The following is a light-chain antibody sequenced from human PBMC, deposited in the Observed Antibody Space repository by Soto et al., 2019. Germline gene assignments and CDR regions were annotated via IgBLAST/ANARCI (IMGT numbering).Light chain of an antibody. V-gene: IGKV3-11*01. Sequence: EIVLTQSPATLSLSPGERATLSCRASQRVSSYLAWYQQKPGQAPRLLIYDASNRATGIPARLSGSGSGTDFTLPISSPEPEDFAVYYCQQRSNWPSVTFGPGTKVDIK. CDR2: DAS. CDR3: QQRSNWPSVT. CDR1: QRVSSY. J-gene: IGKJ3*01.